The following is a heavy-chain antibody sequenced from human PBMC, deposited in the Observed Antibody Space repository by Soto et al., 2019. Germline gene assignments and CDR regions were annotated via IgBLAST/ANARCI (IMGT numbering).Heavy chain of an antibody. Sequence: QVQLVESGGGGVQPGGTLKLPCAASGFTLSSYGRQWVRQAPGKGLEWVAVMAYDGSLKYYVDSVKGRFTISRDNSKNTLYLQINSLRAEDTAVYYCAKDLKVSGSHYGTLNYYYGMDVWGQGTTVSVSS. CDR3: AKDLKVSGSHYGTLNYYYGMDV. J-gene: IGHJ6*02. D-gene: IGHD3-10*01. V-gene: IGHV3-30*18. CDR2: MAYDGSLK. CDR1: GFTLSSYG.